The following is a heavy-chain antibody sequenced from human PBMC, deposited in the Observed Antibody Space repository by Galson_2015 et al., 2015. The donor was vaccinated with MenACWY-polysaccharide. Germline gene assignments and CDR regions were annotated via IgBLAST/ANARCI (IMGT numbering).Heavy chain of an antibody. Sequence: SVKVSCKVSGYTLTELSMHWVRQAPGKGLEWMGGFDPEDGETIYAQKFQGRVTMTEDTSTDTAYMELSSLRSEDTAVYYCATPAPYDYMSNSPPGMVVYYYYYGMDVWGHGTAVTVSS. V-gene: IGHV1-24*01. J-gene: IGHJ6*02. CDR2: FDPEDGET. CDR3: ATPAPYDYMSNSPPGMVVYYYYYGMDV. CDR1: GYTLTELS. D-gene: IGHD4-11*01.